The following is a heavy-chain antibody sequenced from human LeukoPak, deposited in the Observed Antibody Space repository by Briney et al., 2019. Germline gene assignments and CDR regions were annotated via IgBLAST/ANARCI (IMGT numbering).Heavy chain of an antibody. V-gene: IGHV3-9*01. J-gene: IGHJ6*02. CDR3: AKDHDMAPYYYGMDV. CDR1: GFTFDDYA. CDR2: ISWNSGSI. Sequence: GGSLRLSCAASGFTFDDYAMHWVRQAPGKGLEWVSGISWNSGSIGYADSVKGRFTISRDNAKNSLYLQMNSLRAEDTALYYCAKDHDMAPYYYGMDVWGQGTTVTVSS. D-gene: IGHD1-1*01.